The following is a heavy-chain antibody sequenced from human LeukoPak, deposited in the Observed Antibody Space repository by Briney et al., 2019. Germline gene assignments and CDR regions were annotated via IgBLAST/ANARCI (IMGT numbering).Heavy chain of an antibody. J-gene: IGHJ4*02. V-gene: IGHV3-48*03. Sequence: GGSLRLSCAASGFTSSSYEMNWVRQAPGKGLEWVSYISSSGSTIYYADSVKGRFTISRDNAKNSLYLQMNSLRAEDTAVYYCARADPPRLWFGELLSGEIGYWGQGTLVTVSS. CDR2: ISSSGSTI. CDR1: GFTSSSYE. D-gene: IGHD3-10*01. CDR3: ARADPPRLWFGELLSGEIGY.